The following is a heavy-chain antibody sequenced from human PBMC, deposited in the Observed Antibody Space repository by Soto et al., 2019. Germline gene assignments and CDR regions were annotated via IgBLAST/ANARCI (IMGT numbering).Heavy chain of an antibody. CDR1: GYTFTSYV. CDR2: ISAYNGNT. Sequence: GASVKVSCKASGYTFTSYVISWVRQAPGQGLEWMGWISAYNGNTNYAQKLQGRVTMTTDTSTTTAYMELRSLRSDDTAVYYCARDPYHVLMVNAPNLYGMDVWGQGTTVTVSS. CDR3: ARDPYHVLMVNAPNLYGMDV. V-gene: IGHV1-18*01. D-gene: IGHD2-8*01. J-gene: IGHJ6*02.